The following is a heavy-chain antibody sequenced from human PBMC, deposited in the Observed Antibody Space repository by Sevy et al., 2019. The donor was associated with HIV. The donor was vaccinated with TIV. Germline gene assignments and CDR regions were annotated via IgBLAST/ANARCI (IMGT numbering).Heavy chain of an antibody. V-gene: IGHV3-15*07. J-gene: IGHJ6*02. D-gene: IGHD4-4*01. Sequence: GGSLRLSCAASGFTFTYTWMNWVRQAPGKGLEWVGRIRSKTDGGTTEYDAPVKGRFTISRDDSKNTLFLQMNSLKTEDTAVYYCTTSTQVDYYGMDVWGQGTTVTVSS. CDR3: TTSTQVDYYGMDV. CDR1: GFTFTYTW. CDR2: IRSKTDGGTT.